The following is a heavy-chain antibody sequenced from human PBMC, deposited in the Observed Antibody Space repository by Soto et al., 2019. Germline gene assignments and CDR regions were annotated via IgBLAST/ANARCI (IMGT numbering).Heavy chain of an antibody. D-gene: IGHD5-18*01. Sequence: SETLSLTCTVSGGSISSGGYYWSWIRQHPGKGLEWIGYIYYSGSIYYNPSLKSRVTISVDTSKNQFSLKLSSVTAADTAVYYCARVSGYSYGLWPEYYYYYYGMDVWGQGTTVTVSS. V-gene: IGHV4-31*03. J-gene: IGHJ6*02. CDR1: GGSISSGGYY. CDR2: IYYSGSI. CDR3: ARVSGYSYGLWPEYYYYYYGMDV.